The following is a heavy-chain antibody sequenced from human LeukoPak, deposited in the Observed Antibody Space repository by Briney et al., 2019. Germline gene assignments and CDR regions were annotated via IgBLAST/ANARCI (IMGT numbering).Heavy chain of an antibody. V-gene: IGHV1-46*01. CDR2: INPSGGST. CDR1: GYTFTSYY. J-gene: IGHJ4*02. CDR3: ASSLAVAGPRDY. D-gene: IGHD6-19*01. Sequence: ASVKVSCKASGYTFTSYYMHWVRQAPGQGLEGMGIINPSGGSTSYAQKFQGRVTMTRDTSTSTVYMELSSLRSEDTAVYYCASSLAVAGPRDYWGQGTLVTVSS.